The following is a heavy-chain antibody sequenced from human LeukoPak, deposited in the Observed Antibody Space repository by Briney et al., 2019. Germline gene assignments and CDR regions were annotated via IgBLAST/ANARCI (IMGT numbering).Heavy chain of an antibody. D-gene: IGHD6-13*01. Sequence: PSETLSLTCTVSGGSISSYYWSWIRQPPGKGLEWIGYIYYSGNTNYNPSLKSRVTISMDTSKNQFPLKLSSVTAAGTAVYYCARARSSSWYFWFDPWGQGTLVTVSS. CDR2: IYYSGNT. CDR1: GGSISSYY. V-gene: IGHV4-59*08. J-gene: IGHJ5*02. CDR3: ARARSSSWYFWFDP.